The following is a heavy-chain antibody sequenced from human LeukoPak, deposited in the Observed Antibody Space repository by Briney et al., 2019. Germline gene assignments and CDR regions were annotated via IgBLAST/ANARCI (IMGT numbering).Heavy chain of an antibody. CDR2: IYTSGST. D-gene: IGHD3-22*01. CDR1: GGSISSGSYY. CDR3: ASALYYDSRVTDY. V-gene: IGHV4-61*02. Sequence: PSQTLSLTCTVSGGSISSGSYYWSWIRQPAGKGLEWIGRIYTSGSTNYNPCLKSRVTISVDTSKNQFSLKLSSVTAADTAVYYCASALYYDSRVTDYWGQGTLVTVSS. J-gene: IGHJ4*02.